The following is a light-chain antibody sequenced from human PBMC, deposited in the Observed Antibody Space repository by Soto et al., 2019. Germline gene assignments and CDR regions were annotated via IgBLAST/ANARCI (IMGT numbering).Light chain of an antibody. CDR2: KAS. J-gene: IGKJ1*01. V-gene: IGKV1-5*03. CDR1: QSVSSW. Sequence: DIQMTQSPSTLSASVGDIVTVTCRASQSVSSWLAWYHQRPGKAPKLLIYKASSLGSGVPSRFSGSGSGTEYTLTISRPQPDDLGTYCCQQYNTSPRTFGQGTPVESK. CDR3: QQYNTSPRT.